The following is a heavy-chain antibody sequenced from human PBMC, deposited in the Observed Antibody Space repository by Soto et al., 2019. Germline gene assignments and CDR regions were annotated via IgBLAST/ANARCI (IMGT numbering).Heavy chain of an antibody. CDR2: IYYSGST. J-gene: IGHJ4*02. CDR3: ARDGRDYYDSSGSKPYYFDY. V-gene: IGHV4-30-4*01. CDR1: GGSISSGDYY. Sequence: LSLTCTVSGGSISSGDYYWSWIRQPPGKGLEWIGYIYYSGSTYYNPSLKSRVTISVDTSKNQFSLKLSSVTAADTAVYYCARDGRDYYDSSGSKPYYFDYWGQGTLVTVSS. D-gene: IGHD3-22*01.